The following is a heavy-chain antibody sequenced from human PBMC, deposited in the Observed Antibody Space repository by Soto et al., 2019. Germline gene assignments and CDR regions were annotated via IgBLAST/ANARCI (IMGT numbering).Heavy chain of an antibody. CDR1: GGSISSSSYY. Sequence: QLQLQESGPGLVKPSETLSLTCTVSGGSISSSSYYWGWIRQPPGKGLEWIGSICYSGSTYYNPSLKSRVTISVDTSKNQFSLKLSSVTAADTAVYYCASYGSGSLDYWGQGTLVTVSS. CDR3: ASYGSGSLDY. D-gene: IGHD3-10*01. V-gene: IGHV4-39*01. CDR2: ICYSGST. J-gene: IGHJ4*02.